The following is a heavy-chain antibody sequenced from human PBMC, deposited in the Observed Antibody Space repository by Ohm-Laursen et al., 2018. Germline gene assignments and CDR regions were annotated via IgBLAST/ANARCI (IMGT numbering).Heavy chain of an antibody. CDR3: ARERARDLCYYGMDV. D-gene: IGHD5-24*01. Sequence: ASVKLSCKASGGTFTSYAISWVRQAPGQGLEWMGRIIPILGIANYAQKFQGRVTITADKSTSTAYMELSSLRSGDTAVYYCARERARDLCYYGMDVWGQGTTVTVSS. V-gene: IGHV1-69*04. CDR1: GGTFTSYA. J-gene: IGHJ6*02. CDR2: IIPILGIA.